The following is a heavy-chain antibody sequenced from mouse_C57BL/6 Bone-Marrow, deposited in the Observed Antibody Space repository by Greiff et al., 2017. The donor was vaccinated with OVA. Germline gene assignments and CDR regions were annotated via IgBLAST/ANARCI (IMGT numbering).Heavy chain of an antibody. CDR2: IHPNSGST. J-gene: IGHJ3*01. V-gene: IGHV1-64*01. CDR1: GYTFTSYW. D-gene: IGHD1-1*01. Sequence: VQLQQPGAELVKPGASVKLSCKASGYTFTSYWMHWVKQRPGQGLEWIGMIHPNSGSTNYNEKLKSKATLTVDKSSSTAYMQLSSLTSDDSAVYYCVPEKGSPFAYWGQGTLVTVSA. CDR3: VPEKGSPFAY.